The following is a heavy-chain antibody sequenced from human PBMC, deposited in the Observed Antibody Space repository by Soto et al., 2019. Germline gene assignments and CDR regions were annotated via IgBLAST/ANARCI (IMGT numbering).Heavy chain of an antibody. V-gene: IGHV4-39*07. CDR1: GGSISSSSFH. J-gene: IGHJ4*02. CDR3: AREYYYDSSGFDY. CDR2: IYYSGST. Sequence: PSETLSLTCTVSGGSISSSSFHWGWIRQPPGKGLEWIGSIYYSGSTYYSPSLKSRVTISVDTSKNQFSLKLSSVTAADTAVYYWAREYYYDSSGFDYWGQGTLVTVSS. D-gene: IGHD3-22*01.